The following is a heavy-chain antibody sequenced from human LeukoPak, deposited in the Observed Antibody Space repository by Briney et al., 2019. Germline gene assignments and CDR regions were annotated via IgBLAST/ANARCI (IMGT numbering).Heavy chain of an antibody. CDR2: INHSGST. D-gene: IGHD3-10*01. Sequence: SESLSLTCAVYGGSFSGYYWSWIRQPPGKGLEWIGEINHSGSTNYNPSLKSRVTISVDTSKNQSSLKLSSVTAADTAVYYCARFPYYYYGSGSYAGTIDYWGQGTLVTVSS. J-gene: IGHJ4*02. CDR3: ARFPYYYYGSGSYAGTIDY. V-gene: IGHV4-34*01. CDR1: GGSFSGYY.